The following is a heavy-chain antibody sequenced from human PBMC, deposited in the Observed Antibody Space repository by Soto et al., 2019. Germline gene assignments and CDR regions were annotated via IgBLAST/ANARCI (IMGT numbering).Heavy chain of an antibody. CDR1: GLTVSGKKY. Sequence: DVQLVESGGGLMQPGESLRLSCAASGLTVSGKKYVAWVRQAPGKGLEWVSALYDVDGSFYADSVKGRFTTSSDSYKTTGYLQMNGLRPDDTAVYYCATWHEREHAYDVWGQGTTVTVSS. J-gene: IGHJ3*01. D-gene: IGHD1-1*01. CDR3: ATWHEREHAYDV. CDR2: LYDVDGS. V-gene: IGHV3-53*01.